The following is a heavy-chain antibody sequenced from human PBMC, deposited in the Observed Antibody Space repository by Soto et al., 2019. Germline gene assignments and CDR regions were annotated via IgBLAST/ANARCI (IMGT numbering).Heavy chain of an antibody. V-gene: IGHV1-2*04. J-gene: IGHJ4*02. CDR3: ARPTRIVGATADY. Sequence: ASVKVSCKASGYTFTGYYMHWVRQAPGQGLEWMGWINPNSGGTNYAQKFQGWVTMTRDTSISTAYMELSSLRAEDTAVYYCARPTRIVGATADYWGQGTLVTVSS. CDR2: INPNSGGT. CDR1: GYTFTGYY. D-gene: IGHD1-26*01.